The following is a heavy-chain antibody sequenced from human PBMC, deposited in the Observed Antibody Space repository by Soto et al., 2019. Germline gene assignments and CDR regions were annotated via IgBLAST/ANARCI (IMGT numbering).Heavy chain of an antibody. D-gene: IGHD3-22*01. CDR2: IYYSGST. V-gene: IGHV4-31*03. J-gene: IGHJ5*02. CDR3: ARIDDSSGLGVWFDP. CDR1: GGSISSGGYY. Sequence: LSLTCTVSGGSISSGGYYWSWIRQHPGKGLEWIGYIYYSGSTYYNPSLKGRVTISVDTSKNQFSLKLSSVTAANTAVYYCARIDDSSGLGVWFDPWGQGTLVTVSS.